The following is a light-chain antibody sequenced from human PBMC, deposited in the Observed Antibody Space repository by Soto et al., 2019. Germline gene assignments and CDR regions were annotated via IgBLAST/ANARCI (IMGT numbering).Light chain of an antibody. CDR2: WAS. CDR3: QQYSPTRVT. V-gene: IGKV4-1*01. Sequence: DIVMTQSPDSLAVSLGERATINCKSSQSVLYNSNNKNYLTWYQQKPGQPPKLLIYWASTRESGVPDRFSGSGSGTDFTLTISSLQAEDVAVYYCQQYSPTRVTFGPGTKVDIK. J-gene: IGKJ3*01. CDR1: QSVLYNSNNKNY.